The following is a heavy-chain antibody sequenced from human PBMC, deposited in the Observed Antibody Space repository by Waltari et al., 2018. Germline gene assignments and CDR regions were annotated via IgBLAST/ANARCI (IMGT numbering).Heavy chain of an antibody. CDR2: INHSGST. Sequence: QVQLQQWGAGLLKPSETLSLTCAVHGGSFSSYYWSWIGQPPGTGLEWIGEINHSGSTKYNPSLKRRVTIPVDTSKNQVYLKLSSVTAADTAVYYCARGNYDISTGYYGPNWFDPWGQGTLVTVSS. D-gene: IGHD3-9*01. V-gene: IGHV4-34*01. CDR3: ARGNYDISTGYYGPNWFDP. J-gene: IGHJ5*02. CDR1: GGSFSSYY.